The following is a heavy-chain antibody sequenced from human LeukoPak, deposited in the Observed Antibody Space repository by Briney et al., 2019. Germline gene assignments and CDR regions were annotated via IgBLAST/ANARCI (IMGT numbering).Heavy chain of an antibody. CDR3: ARGPSYYYDTSGYYFDY. J-gene: IGHJ4*02. Sequence: GGSLRLSCAASGFTFSDHYMDWVRQAPGKGLEWVGRSRNKANSYTTEYAASVKGRFTISRDDSKNSLYLQMNSLKTEDTAVYYCARGPSYYYDTSGYYFDYWGQGTLVTVSS. V-gene: IGHV3-72*01. D-gene: IGHD3-22*01. CDR2: SRNKANSYTT. CDR1: GFTFSDHY.